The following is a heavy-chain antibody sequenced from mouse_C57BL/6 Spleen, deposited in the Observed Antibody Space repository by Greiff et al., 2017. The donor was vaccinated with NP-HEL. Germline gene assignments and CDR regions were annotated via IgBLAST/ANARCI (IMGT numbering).Heavy chain of an antibody. V-gene: IGHV1-18*01. CDR2: INPNNGGT. J-gene: IGHJ2*01. CDR1: GYTFTDYN. Sequence: VQLKQSGPELVKPGASVKIPCKASGYTFTDYNMDWVKQSHGKSLEWIGDINPNNGGTIYNQKFKGKATLTVDKSSSTAYMELRSLTSEDTAVYYCARNYYGSSLEGFDYWGQGTTLTVST. D-gene: IGHD1-1*01. CDR3: ARNYYGSSLEGFDY.